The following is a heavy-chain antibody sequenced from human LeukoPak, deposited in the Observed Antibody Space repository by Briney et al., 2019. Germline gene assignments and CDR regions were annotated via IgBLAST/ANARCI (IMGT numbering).Heavy chain of an antibody. Sequence: ASVKVSCKASGYSFTGHYMHWVRQAPGQGLEWMGWINPKSGGTNYAQKFQGRVTMTRDTSISTAYMDMSSLRSDDTAVYYCARNLWFGGSSDAFDMWGQGTMVTVSS. CDR2: INPKSGGT. CDR3: ARNLWFGGSSDAFDM. J-gene: IGHJ3*02. D-gene: IGHD3-10*01. CDR1: GYSFTGHY. V-gene: IGHV1-2*02.